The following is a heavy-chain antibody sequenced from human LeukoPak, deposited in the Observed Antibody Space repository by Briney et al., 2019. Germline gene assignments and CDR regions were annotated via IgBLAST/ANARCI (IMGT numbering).Heavy chain of an antibody. CDR2: IIPIFGIA. J-gene: IGHJ6*02. D-gene: IGHD1-26*01. CDR1: GGTFSSYA. Sequence: GASVKVSCKASGGTFSSYAISWVRQAPGQGLEWMGRIIPIFGIANYAQKFQGRVTITADESTSTAYMELSSLRSEDTAVYYCARATTPSYGMDVWGQGTTVTVSS. V-gene: IGHV1-69*13. CDR3: ARATTPSYGMDV.